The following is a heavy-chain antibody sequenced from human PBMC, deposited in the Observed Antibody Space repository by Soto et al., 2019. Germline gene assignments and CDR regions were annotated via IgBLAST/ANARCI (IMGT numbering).Heavy chain of an antibody. J-gene: IGHJ4*02. Sequence: SSETLSLTCTVSGGSISRGGYYWSWIRQHPGKGLEWIGYIYYSGSTYYNPSLKSRVTISVDTSKNQFSLKLSSVTAADTAVYYCARGPGIMAKIDYWGQGTLVTVS. V-gene: IGHV4-31*03. CDR3: ARGPGIMAKIDY. CDR1: GGSISRGGYY. CDR2: IYYSGST. D-gene: IGHD3-16*01.